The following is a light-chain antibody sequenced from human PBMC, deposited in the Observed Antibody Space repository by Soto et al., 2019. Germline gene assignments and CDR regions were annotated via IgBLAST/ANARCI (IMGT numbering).Light chain of an antibody. J-gene: IGKJ1*01. Sequence: DIQMTQSPSSLSASVGDRVTITCRASQSINNKLNWYQQKPGKVPKLLIYAASSLQSWVPSRFSGSGSGTDFTLTISSLQPDDFATYYCQQSYSPRTFGQGTKVDI. CDR2: AAS. V-gene: IGKV1-39*01. CDR3: QQSYSPRT. CDR1: QSINNK.